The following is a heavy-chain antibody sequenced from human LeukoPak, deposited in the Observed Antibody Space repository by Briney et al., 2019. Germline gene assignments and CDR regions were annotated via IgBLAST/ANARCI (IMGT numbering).Heavy chain of an antibody. CDR3: TSQTVARWFDP. Sequence: SETLSLTCAVYGGSFSGYYWSWIRQPPGKGPEWIGEINHSGSTNYNPSLKSRVTISVDTSKNQFSLKLSSVTAADTAVYYCTSQTVARWFDPWGQGTLVTVSS. J-gene: IGHJ5*02. CDR1: GGSFSGYY. D-gene: IGHD1-14*01. V-gene: IGHV4-34*01. CDR2: INHSGST.